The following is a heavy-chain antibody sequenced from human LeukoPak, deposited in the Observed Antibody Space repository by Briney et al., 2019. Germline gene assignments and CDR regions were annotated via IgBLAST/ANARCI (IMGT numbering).Heavy chain of an antibody. Sequence: PGGSLRLSCAASGFTVSSNYMSWVRQAPGKGLEWVSVIYSGGSTYYADSVMGRFTISRDNSKNTLYLQMNSLRAEDTAVYYCARERNYGSSWYVPNWGQGTLVTVSS. J-gene: IGHJ4*02. CDR1: GFTVSSNY. CDR3: ARERNYGSSWYVPN. D-gene: IGHD6-13*01. V-gene: IGHV3-66*01. CDR2: IYSGGST.